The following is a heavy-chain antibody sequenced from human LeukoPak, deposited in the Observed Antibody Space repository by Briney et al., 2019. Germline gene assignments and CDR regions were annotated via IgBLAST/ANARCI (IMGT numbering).Heavy chain of an antibody. CDR1: GFGFSVYW. Sequence: GVSLRLSCAASGFGFSVYWMHWVRQAPGKGLVWVAHINEDGTSASHADSVKGRFTISRDNAKNTLYLQMNSLTVEDTAVYYCARVPTNSYGFGQWGQGSLVTVSS. V-gene: IGHV3-74*01. CDR3: ARVPTNSYGFGQ. CDR2: INEDGTSA. J-gene: IGHJ4*02. D-gene: IGHD5-18*01.